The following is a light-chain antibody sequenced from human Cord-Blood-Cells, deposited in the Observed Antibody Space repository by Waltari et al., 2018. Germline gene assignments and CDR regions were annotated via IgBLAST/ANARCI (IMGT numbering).Light chain of an antibody. CDR1: RSDVGGYNF. CDR3: CSYAGSYTWV. CDR2: DGS. J-gene: IGLJ3*02. Sequence: QSALTQPRSVSGSPGQSVTISCTGTRSDVGGYNFFSWYQKHPGKAPKRMIYDGSKRPSVVPDRFSGSKSGNTASLTISGLQAEDEADYYCCSYAGSYTWVFGGGTKLTVL. V-gene: IGLV2-11*01.